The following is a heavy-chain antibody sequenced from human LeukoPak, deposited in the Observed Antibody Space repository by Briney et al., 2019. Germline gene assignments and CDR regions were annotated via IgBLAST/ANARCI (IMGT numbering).Heavy chain of an antibody. D-gene: IGHD6-19*01. Sequence: PSETLSLTCAVYGGSFSGYYWSWIRQPPGKGLEWIWEINHSGSTNYNPSLKSRVTISVDTSKNQFSLKLSSVTAADTAVYYCARGYSSGWYSVGVYNWFDPWGQGTLVTVSS. CDR1: GGSFSGYY. J-gene: IGHJ5*02. CDR3: ARGYSSGWYSVGVYNWFDP. V-gene: IGHV4-34*01. CDR2: INHSGST.